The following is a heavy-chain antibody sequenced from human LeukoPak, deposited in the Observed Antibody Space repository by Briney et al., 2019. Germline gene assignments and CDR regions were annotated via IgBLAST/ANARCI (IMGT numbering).Heavy chain of an antibody. Sequence: SETLSLTCAVYGGSFSGYYWSWIRQPPGKGLEWIGEINHSGSTNYNPSLKSRVTISVDTSKNQFSLKLSSVTAADTAVYYCARKRGHRITMVRGGLFDYWGQGTLVTVSS. D-gene: IGHD3-10*01. CDR1: GGSFSGYY. J-gene: IGHJ4*02. CDR2: INHSGST. CDR3: ARKRGHRITMVRGGLFDY. V-gene: IGHV4-34*01.